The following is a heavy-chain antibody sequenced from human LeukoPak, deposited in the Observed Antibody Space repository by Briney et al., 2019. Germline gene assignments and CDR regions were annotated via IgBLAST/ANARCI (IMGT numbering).Heavy chain of an antibody. CDR3: ARRTFGGPFDY. V-gene: IGHV3-74*01. J-gene: IGHJ4*02. CDR1: GFTFSSFA. D-gene: IGHD2/OR15-2a*01. Sequence: GGSLRLSCAASGFTFSSFAMSWVRQAPGKGLVWVSRINSDGSSTNYADSVKGRFTISRDNAKNTLYLQMNSLRAEDTAVYYCARRTFGGPFDYWGQGTLVTVSS. CDR2: INSDGSST.